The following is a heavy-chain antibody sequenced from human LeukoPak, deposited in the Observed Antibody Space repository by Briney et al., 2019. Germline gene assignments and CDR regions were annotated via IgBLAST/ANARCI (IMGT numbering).Heavy chain of an antibody. Sequence: PGGSLRLSCAASGFTFSSYAMHWVRQAPGKGLEYVSAISSNGGSTYYANSVKGRFTISRDNSKNTLYLQMGSLRAEGMAVYYCARDRGSSLPNYYYYYYMDVWGKGTTVTVSS. CDR1: GFTFSSYA. CDR3: ARDRGSSLPNYYYYYYMDV. J-gene: IGHJ6*03. V-gene: IGHV3-64*01. CDR2: ISSNGGST. D-gene: IGHD6-13*01.